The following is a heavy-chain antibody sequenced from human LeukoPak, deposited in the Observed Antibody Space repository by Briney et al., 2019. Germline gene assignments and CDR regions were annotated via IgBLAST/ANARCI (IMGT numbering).Heavy chain of an antibody. CDR1: GDSISSGSYY. CDR2: IYTSGST. D-gene: IGHD2-8*01. Sequence: SETLSLTCTVSGDSISSGSYYWSWIRQPAGKGLEWIGRIYTSGSTNYNPSLKRRVTISVDTSKNQFSLKLSSVTAADTAVYHCARDLGYCTNGVCYSPDVYFDYWGQGTLVTVSS. CDR3: ARDLGYCTNGVCYSPDVYFDY. V-gene: IGHV4-61*02. J-gene: IGHJ4*02.